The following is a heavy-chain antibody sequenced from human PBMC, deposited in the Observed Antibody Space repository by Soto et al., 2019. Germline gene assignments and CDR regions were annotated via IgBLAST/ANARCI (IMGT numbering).Heavy chain of an antibody. V-gene: IGHV3-74*01. CDR3: ARVKTYSSSWPDY. J-gene: IGHJ4*02. CDR1: GFTFSDYW. Sequence: GGSLRLSCAASGFTFSDYWMHWVRQAPGKGLVWVSRINSDGSSKNYADSVKGRFTISRDNAKNTLYLQMNSLRAEDTAVYYCARVKTYSSSWPDYWGQGTLVTVSS. D-gene: IGHD6-13*01. CDR2: INSDGSSK.